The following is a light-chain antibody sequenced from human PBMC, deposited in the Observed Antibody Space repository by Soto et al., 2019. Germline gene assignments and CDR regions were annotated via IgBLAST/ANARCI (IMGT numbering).Light chain of an antibody. CDR2: GAS. Sequence: EIVLTQSPGTLSLSPGERAILSCRASQSVSSSYLAWYQQKPGQAPRLLIYGASSRATGIPDRFSGSGSGTDFTLTIIRLEPEDFAVYYCQQYGSSPPYTFGQGTKLEIK. V-gene: IGKV3-20*01. CDR3: QQYGSSPPYT. CDR1: QSVSSSY. J-gene: IGKJ2*01.